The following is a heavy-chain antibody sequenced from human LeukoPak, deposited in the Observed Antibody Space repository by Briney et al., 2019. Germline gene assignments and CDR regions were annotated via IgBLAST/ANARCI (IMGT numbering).Heavy chain of an antibody. Sequence: PGGSLRLSCADSGFTFRSYWMSWVRQAPGKGLEWVANIKQDGSEKYYVDSVKGRFTISRDNAKNSPYLQMNSLRAEDTAVYYCARSRGDYGDYFDYWGQGTLVTVSS. CDR1: GFTFRSYW. D-gene: IGHD4-17*01. CDR3: ARSRGDYGDYFDY. J-gene: IGHJ4*02. CDR2: IKQDGSEK. V-gene: IGHV3-7*01.